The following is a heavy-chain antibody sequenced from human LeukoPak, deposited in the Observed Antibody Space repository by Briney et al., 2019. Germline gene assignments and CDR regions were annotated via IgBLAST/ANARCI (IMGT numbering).Heavy chain of an antibody. CDR2: IYYSGST. CDR3: ARDITIFGATLGAFDI. CDR1: GGSISSRSYS. J-gene: IGHJ3*02. Sequence: SETLSLTCTVSGGSISSRSYSWGWIRHPPGKGLEWIGYIYYSGSTNYNPSLKSRVTISVDTSKNQFSLKLSSVTAADTAVYYCARDITIFGATLGAFDIWGQGTMVTVSS. V-gene: IGHV4-61*01. D-gene: IGHD3-3*01.